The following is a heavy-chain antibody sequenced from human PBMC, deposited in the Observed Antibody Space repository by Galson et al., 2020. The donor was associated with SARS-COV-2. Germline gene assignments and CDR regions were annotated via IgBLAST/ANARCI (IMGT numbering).Heavy chain of an antibody. D-gene: IGHD1-26*01. CDR1: GYTLTELS. Sequence: ASVQVSRMVSGYTLTELSMHWVRQAPGKGLEWMGGSDPEDGETSYAQTFQGRVTMTEDTSTDTAYMELSSLRSEDTAVYYFATTPAYWWELLRGDYWGQGTLVTVSS. J-gene: IGHJ4*02. CDR3: ATTPAYWWELLRGDY. CDR2: SDPEDGET. V-gene: IGHV1-24*01.